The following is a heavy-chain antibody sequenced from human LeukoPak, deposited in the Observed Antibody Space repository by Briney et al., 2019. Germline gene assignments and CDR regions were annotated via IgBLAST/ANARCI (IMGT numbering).Heavy chain of an antibody. CDR1: GFTFSSYS. Sequence: GGSLRLSCAASGFTFSSYSMNWVRQAPGKGLEWVSSISSSSSYIYYADSVKGRFTISRDNAKNSLYLQMNSLRAEDTAVYYCARDLWGYSSSDNFDYWGQGTLVTVSS. D-gene: IGHD6-6*01. J-gene: IGHJ4*02. CDR3: ARDLWGYSSSDNFDY. V-gene: IGHV3-21*01. CDR2: ISSSSSYI.